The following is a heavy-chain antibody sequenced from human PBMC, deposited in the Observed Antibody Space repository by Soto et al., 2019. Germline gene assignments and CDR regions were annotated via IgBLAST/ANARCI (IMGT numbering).Heavy chain of an antibody. V-gene: IGHV4-34*01. Sequence: SETLSLTCAVYGGSFSGYYWSWIRQPPGKGLEWIGEINHSGSTNYNPSLKSRVTISVDTSKNQFSLKLSSVTAADTAVYYCARGRVRYSSSYNWLDPWGQGTLVTVSS. D-gene: IGHD6-6*01. CDR1: GGSFSGYY. CDR3: ARGRVRYSSSYNWLDP. J-gene: IGHJ5*02. CDR2: INHSGST.